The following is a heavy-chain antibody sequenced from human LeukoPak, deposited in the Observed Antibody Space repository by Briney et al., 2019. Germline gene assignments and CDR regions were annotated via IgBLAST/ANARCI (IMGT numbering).Heavy chain of an antibody. J-gene: IGHJ6*03. V-gene: IGHV1-8*03. D-gene: IGHD3-22*01. CDR1: GYTFTSYD. CDR3: ARGVRVVAPPSDYYYYMDV. CDR2: MNPNSGNT. Sequence: ASVKVSCKASGYTFTSYDINWVRQATGQGLEWMGWMNPNSGNTGYAQKFQGRVTITRNTSISTAYMELSSLRSEDTAVYYCARGVRVVAPPSDYYYYMDVWGQGTTVTVSS.